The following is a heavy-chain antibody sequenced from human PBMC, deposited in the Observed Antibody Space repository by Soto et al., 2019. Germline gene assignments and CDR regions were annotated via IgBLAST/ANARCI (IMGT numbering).Heavy chain of an antibody. CDR2: ISSSSSYI. V-gene: IGHV3-21*01. CDR3: AASYSSGYYCLDY. J-gene: IGHJ4*02. D-gene: IGHD3-22*01. CDR1: GFTFSSYS. Sequence: GGSLRLSCAASGFTFSSYSMNWVRQAPGKGLEWVSSISSSSSYIYYADSVKGRFTISRDNAKNSLYLQMNSLRAEDTAVYYCAASYSSGYYCLDYWGQGTLVTVSS.